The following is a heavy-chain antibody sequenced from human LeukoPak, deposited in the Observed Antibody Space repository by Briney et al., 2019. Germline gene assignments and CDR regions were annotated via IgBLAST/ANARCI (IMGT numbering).Heavy chain of an antibody. CDR3: AGGYCSGGSCVPSTPGSYYYYYGMDV. CDR2: INHSGST. V-gene: IGHV4-34*01. Sequence: SETLSLTCAVYGGSFSGYYWSWIRQPPGKGLEWIGEINHSGSTNYNPSLKSRVTISVDTSKNQFSLKLSSVTAADTAVYYCAGGYCSGGSCVPSTPGSYYYYYGMDVWGQGTTVTVSS. CDR1: GGSFSGYY. J-gene: IGHJ6*02. D-gene: IGHD2-15*01.